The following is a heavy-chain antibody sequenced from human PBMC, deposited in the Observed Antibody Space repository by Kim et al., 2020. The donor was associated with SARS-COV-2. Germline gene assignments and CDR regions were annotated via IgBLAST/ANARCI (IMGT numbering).Heavy chain of an antibody. CDR2: VSSSGSTT. CDR1: GFTFSHYV. V-gene: IGHV3-23*05. Sequence: GGSLRLSCVVSGFTFSHYVMTWVRQAPGKGLEWVSAVSSSGSTTYYSDSVKGRFVISRDNSKNTLYLQMNSLRAEDTGVYFCAKTEMDFQYYYTMEVWGQGTTVTVS. CDR3: AKTEMDFQYYYTMEV. J-gene: IGHJ6*02. D-gene: IGHD5-12*01.